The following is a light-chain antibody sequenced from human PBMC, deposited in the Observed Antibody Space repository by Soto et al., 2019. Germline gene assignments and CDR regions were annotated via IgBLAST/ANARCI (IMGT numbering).Light chain of an antibody. Sequence: DIQMTQSPSSLSASVGDRVTITCRTSQSIRNYLNWYQQTPGKAPKLLIYAASSLQSGVPSRFSGSGSGTDFTLTISRLQPEDFATYYCQQSYSTPPSLTFGGGTKVEIK. CDR2: AAS. CDR1: QSIRNY. J-gene: IGKJ4*01. CDR3: QQSYSTPPSLT. V-gene: IGKV1-39*01.